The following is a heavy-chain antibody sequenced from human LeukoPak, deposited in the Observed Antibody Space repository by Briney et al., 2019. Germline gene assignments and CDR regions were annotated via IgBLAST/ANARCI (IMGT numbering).Heavy chain of an antibody. CDR3: ARAGNYYFDL. V-gene: IGHV3-74*01. CDR2: MNADGRTI. J-gene: IGHJ2*01. D-gene: IGHD1-7*01. Sequence: LSGGSLRLSCAASGFTFSSSWMHWVRQGPGKGRVWVARMNADGRTINYADSVKGRFTISRDNAKNTLYLQMNSLRTEDAAVYYCARAGNYYFDLWGRGTQVTVSS. CDR1: GFTFSSSW.